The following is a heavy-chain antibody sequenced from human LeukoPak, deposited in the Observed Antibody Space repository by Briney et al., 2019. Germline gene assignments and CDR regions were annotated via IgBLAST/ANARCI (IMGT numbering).Heavy chain of an antibody. V-gene: IGHV3-23*01. CDR1: GFTFSSYA. Sequence: PGGSLRLSCAASGFTFSSYAMSWVRHAPGKGLEWVSAISGSGGSTYYADSVKGRFTISRDNSKNTLYLQMNSLRAEDTAVYYCAKSMVRGVIIQYDYWGQGTLVTVSS. CDR2: ISGSGGST. CDR3: AKSMVRGVIIQYDY. D-gene: IGHD3-10*01. J-gene: IGHJ4*02.